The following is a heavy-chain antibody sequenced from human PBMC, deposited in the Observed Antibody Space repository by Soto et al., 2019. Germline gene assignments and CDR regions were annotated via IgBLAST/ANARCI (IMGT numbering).Heavy chain of an antibody. CDR1: GDSITSSSFY. CDR2: IFHTGAT. CDR3: ARRRIVPTTNFDY. D-gene: IGHD1-26*01. Sequence: SETLSLTCTVSGDSITSSSFYWGWIRQPPGKGLEWIGHIFHTGATYQNPTLKSRLRMSVDTSKNQFSLNLSSVTATDTAVYYCARRRIVPTTNFDYWCQGTLVTVSS. V-gene: IGHV4-39*01. J-gene: IGHJ4*02.